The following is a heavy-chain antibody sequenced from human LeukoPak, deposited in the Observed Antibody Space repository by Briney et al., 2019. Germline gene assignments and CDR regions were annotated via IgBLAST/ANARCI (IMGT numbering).Heavy chain of an antibody. J-gene: IGHJ5*02. CDR2: IIPTFGTA. Sequence: ASVKVSCKASGGTFSSYAISWVRQAPGQGLEWMGGIIPTFGTANYAQKFQGRVTITADESTSTAYMELSSLRSEDTAVYYCARSGFLTTVNWFDPWGQGTLVTVSS. V-gene: IGHV1-69*13. D-gene: IGHD4-11*01. CDR3: ARSGFLTTVNWFDP. CDR1: GGTFSSYA.